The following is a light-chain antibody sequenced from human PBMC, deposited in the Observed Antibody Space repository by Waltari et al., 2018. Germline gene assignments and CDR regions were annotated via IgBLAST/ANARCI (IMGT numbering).Light chain of an antibody. J-gene: IGLJ3*02. Sequence: QSALTQPASVSGSPGQSITISCTGTSSDVGGYNYVSWYQQHPGKAPKLMIYDVTNRPSVVSNRFAGSKSGNTASLTISGLQAEDEADYYCCSFRSSSTWVFGGGTKLTVL. V-gene: IGLV2-14*01. CDR3: CSFRSSSTWV. CDR2: DVT. CDR1: SSDVGGYNY.